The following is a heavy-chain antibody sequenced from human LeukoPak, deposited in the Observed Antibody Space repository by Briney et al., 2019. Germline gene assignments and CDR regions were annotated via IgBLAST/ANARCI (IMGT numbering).Heavy chain of an antibody. CDR1: GRSISGYY. CDR2: IYDTGAT. V-gene: IGHV4-59*08. J-gene: IGHJ5*02. CDR3: ARLHIIAKTRGGFDP. D-gene: IGHD2-21*01. Sequence: PAETLSLTCTVSGRSISGYYWSWIRQPPGKRLEWSGYIYDTGATNYNPSLKSRFTISIDTSKSPFSLNLSSVTAADTAVYYCARLHIIAKTRGGFDPWGQGTLVTVSS.